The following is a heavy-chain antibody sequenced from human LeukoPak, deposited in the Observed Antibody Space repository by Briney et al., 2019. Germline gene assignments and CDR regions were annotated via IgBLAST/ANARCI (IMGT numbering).Heavy chain of an antibody. CDR1: GFTFSSYW. J-gene: IGHJ6*02. D-gene: IGHD2/OR15-2a*01. CDR3: STWAFYHGLDV. CDR2: IHADGGRT. Sequence: GGSLRLSCAASGFTFSSYWMSWVRQAPGKGLECVAHIHADGGRTFYADSVNGRFTISRDNGKNFLYLQMNSLTSDDTALYYCSTWAFYHGLDVWGQGTAVTVSS. V-gene: IGHV3-43*02.